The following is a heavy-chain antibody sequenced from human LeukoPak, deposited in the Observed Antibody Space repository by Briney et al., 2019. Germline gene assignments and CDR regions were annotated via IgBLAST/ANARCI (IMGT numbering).Heavy chain of an antibody. CDR3: ARGFLDFDS. CDR2: IWYDGSNT. Sequence: GGSLRLSCVASGFTFSSFGMHWVRQAPGKGLEWVALIWYDGSNTYYADSVKGRFTISRDDSKNTVYLQMDSLRAEDTALYYCARGFLDFDSWGQGTLVIVSS. D-gene: IGHD3-3*01. V-gene: IGHV3-33*01. CDR1: GFTFSSFG. J-gene: IGHJ4*02.